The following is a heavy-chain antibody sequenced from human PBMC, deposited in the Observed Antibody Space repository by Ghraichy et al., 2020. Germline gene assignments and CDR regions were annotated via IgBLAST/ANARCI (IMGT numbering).Heavy chain of an antibody. D-gene: IGHD6-19*01. CDR3: TRSNGWLIDY. CDR1: GFTFSTYW. CDR2: IKQDGSEK. Sequence: GGSLRLSCAASGFTFSTYWMNWVRQAPGKGLEWVAIIKQDGSEKYYADSVKGRFSISRDNAKNSLYLQMNNLRADDTAVYYCTRSNGWLIDYWGLGSLVTVSS. J-gene: IGHJ4*02. V-gene: IGHV3-7*03.